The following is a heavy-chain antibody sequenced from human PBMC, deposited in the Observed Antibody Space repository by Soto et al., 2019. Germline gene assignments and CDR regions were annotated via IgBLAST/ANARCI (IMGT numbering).Heavy chain of an antibody. J-gene: IGHJ6*03. CDR2: IYYSGST. Sequence: QLQLQESGPGLVKPSETLSLTCTVSGGSISSSSYYWGWIRQPPGKGLEWIGSIYYSGSTYYNPSLKSRVTISVDTSKNQFSLKLSSVTAADTAVYYCASRGPGLYNWNYGGTSGMDVWGKGTTVTVSS. D-gene: IGHD1-7*01. CDR3: ASRGPGLYNWNYGGTSGMDV. V-gene: IGHV4-39*01. CDR1: GGSISSSSYY.